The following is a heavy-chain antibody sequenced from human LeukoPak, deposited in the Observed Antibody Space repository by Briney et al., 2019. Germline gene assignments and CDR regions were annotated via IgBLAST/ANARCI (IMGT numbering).Heavy chain of an antibody. V-gene: IGHV4-39*07. CDR2: IYYSGST. D-gene: IGHD3-10*01. CDR1: AGSISSSNYY. Sequence: PSQTLSLTCTVSAGSISSSNYYWGWLREPPGKGLAWIGSIYYSGSTSYYPSLKSRVTISVDTSKNQFSLKLSSVTAADTAVYYWARVRGSGSYYLGSYYYYMDVWGKGTTVTVSS. CDR3: ARVRGSGSYYLGSYYYYMDV. J-gene: IGHJ6*03.